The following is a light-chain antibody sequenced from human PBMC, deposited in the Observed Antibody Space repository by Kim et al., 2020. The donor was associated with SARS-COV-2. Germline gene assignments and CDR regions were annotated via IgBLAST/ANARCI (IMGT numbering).Light chain of an antibody. V-gene: IGKV1-39*01. J-gene: IGKJ4*01. CDR1: QSISSY. CDR2: AAS. Sequence: ASVGDRVTITCRASQSISSYLNWYQQKPGKAPKLLIYAASSLQSGVPSRFSGSGSGTDFTLTISSLQPENFATYYCQQSYSTPFTFGGGTKVDIK. CDR3: QQSYSTPFT.